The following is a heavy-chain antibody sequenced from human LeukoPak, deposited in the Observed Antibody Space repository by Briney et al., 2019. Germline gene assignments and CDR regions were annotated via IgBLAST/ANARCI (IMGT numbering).Heavy chain of an antibody. CDR3: ARDSEHRDGFSLYFFDY. CDR2: ISSGSTYR. J-gene: IGHJ4*02. V-gene: IGHV3-21*01. Sequence: GGSLRLSCTASGFTFNSYTMNWVRQAPGKGLELVSSISSGSTYRYYADSVKGRFTISRDNAENSLFLQMDSLRAEDTALYYCARDSEHRDGFSLYFFDYWGRGTPVTVSS. D-gene: IGHD5-24*01. CDR1: GFTFNSYT.